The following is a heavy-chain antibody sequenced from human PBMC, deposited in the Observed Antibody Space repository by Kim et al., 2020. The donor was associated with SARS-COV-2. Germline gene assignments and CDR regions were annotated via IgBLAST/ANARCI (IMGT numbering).Heavy chain of an antibody. CDR3: AKGSSSRYEDYYDN. Sequence: GGSLRLSCVVSGFTLTNYAMSWVRQAPGKGLEWVSGISNSGGSIYYADSVKGRFTISRDTSTNTVFLQMNSLRAEDTAVYYCAKGSSSRYEDYYDNWGEG. CDR1: GFTLTNYA. J-gene: IGHJ4*02. D-gene: IGHD6-13*01. CDR2: ISNSGGSI. V-gene: IGHV3-23*01.